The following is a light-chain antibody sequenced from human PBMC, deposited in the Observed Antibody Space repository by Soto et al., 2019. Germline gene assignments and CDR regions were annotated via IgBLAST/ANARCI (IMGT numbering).Light chain of an antibody. J-gene: IGKJ3*01. CDR1: QNIGIF. Sequence: DIQMTQSPSSLSASVGDRVTITCRASQNIGIFLNWYHQKPGKAPKLLIYAASSVQSGVPSRFRGSGSGTDFTLTIPSLQPEDFGAYYCQQSYGNPGFAPATKVNIK. CDR3: QQSYGNPG. V-gene: IGKV1-39*01. CDR2: AAS.